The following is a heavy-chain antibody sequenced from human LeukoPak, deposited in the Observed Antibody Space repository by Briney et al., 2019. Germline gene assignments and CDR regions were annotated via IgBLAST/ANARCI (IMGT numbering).Heavy chain of an antibody. CDR1: VGSLSRYY. D-gene: IGHD3-16*02. CDR3: ARESYRDPIDN. J-gene: IGHJ4*02. CDR2: VYSSVST. Sequence: SETLSLTCTVSVGSLSRYYWFCIRQSPGKGPEWIGYVYSSVSTNYNPSLKSPVIISIDTSENQFSLKLTSMTAADTALYYCARESYRDPIDNWGQGILVTVSS. V-gene: IGHV4-59*01.